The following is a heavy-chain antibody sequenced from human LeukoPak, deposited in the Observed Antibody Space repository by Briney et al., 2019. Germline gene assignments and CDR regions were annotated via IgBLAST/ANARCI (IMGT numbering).Heavy chain of an antibody. J-gene: IGHJ5*02. V-gene: IGHV1-18*01. CDR2: ISAYNGNT. D-gene: IGHD2-2*02. Sequence: ASVKVSCKASGYTFTSYGISWVRQAPGQGLEWMGWISAYNGNTNHAQKLQGRVTMTTDTSTSTAYMELRSLRSDDTAVYYCARVGCSSTSCYTGYTHGDWFDPWGQGTLVTVSS. CDR3: ARVGCSSTSCYTGYTHGDWFDP. CDR1: GYTFTSYG.